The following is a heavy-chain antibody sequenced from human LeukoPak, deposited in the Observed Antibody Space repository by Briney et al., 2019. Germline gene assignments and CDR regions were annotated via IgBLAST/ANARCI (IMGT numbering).Heavy chain of an antibody. Sequence: GGPLRLSCAASGFTFTTHAMAWVRQAPGKGLDWVSGISGAGDTTYYADSVKGRFTISRDNSKNTLYLQMNSLRAEDTAVYYCANQYPGWGQGTLVTVSS. CDR2: ISGAGDTT. CDR3: ANQYPG. CDR1: GFTFTTHA. D-gene: IGHD4-11*01. V-gene: IGHV3-23*01. J-gene: IGHJ4*02.